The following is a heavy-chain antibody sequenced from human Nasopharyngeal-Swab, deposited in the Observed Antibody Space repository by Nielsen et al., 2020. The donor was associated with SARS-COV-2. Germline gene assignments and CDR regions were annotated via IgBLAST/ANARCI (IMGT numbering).Heavy chain of an antibody. D-gene: IGHD2-15*01. CDR2: LYTSGTT. CDR3: ARVSILKVVVVGYYYYMDV. J-gene: IGHJ6*03. V-gene: IGHV4-4*07. Sequence: WIRQPPGKGLEWIGRLYTSGTTNYNPSLKSRVTISVDTSKDQFSLKLSSVTAADTAVYYCARVSILKVVVVGYYYYMDVWGKGTTVTVSS.